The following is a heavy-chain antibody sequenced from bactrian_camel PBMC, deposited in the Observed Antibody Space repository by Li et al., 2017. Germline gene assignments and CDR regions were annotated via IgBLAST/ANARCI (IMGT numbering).Heavy chain of an antibody. V-gene: IGHV3S53*01. CDR3: AAATTPYTCSIGRPFNY. CDR1: QSWPC. Sequence: HVQLVESGGDSVQAGGSLRLSCAASQSWPCMGWFRQAPGKMREGVATIHRFGGTTYRGSVKGRFTISDDNANNTLYLQMNNLKPEDTAMYYCAAATTPYTCSIGRPFNYWGQGTQVTVSS. J-gene: IGHJ4*01. D-gene: IGHD1*01. CDR2: IHRFGGT.